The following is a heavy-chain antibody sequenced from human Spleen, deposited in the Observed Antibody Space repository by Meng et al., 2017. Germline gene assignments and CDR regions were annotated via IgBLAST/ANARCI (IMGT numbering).Heavy chain of an antibody. Sequence: ESLKISCTVSGGSFSSYYWSWIRQPPGKGLEWIGEINHSGSTNYNPYHKSRVTISVDTSKNQFAQKLSSVTAADRAVYYCARRWGDDAYYYNGMDDWGQGTTVTVSS. CDR1: GGSFSSYY. V-gene: IGHV4-34*01. CDR3: ARRWGDDAYYYNGMDD. J-gene: IGHJ6*02. CDR2: INHSGST. D-gene: IGHD2-21*02.